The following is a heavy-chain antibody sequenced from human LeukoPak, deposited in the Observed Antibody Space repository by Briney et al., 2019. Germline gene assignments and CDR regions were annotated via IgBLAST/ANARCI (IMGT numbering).Heavy chain of an antibody. CDR3: AAMAPVIDGPPFDY. CDR2: INPSSGGT. V-gene: IGHV1-2*02. D-gene: IGHD3-22*01. CDR1: GYTFTGYY. Sequence: ASVKVSCKASGYTFTGYYMHWVRQAPGQGLEWMGWINPSSGGTNFAQKFQGRVTLTRDTSISTGYMELSSLRSDDTAIYYCAAMAPVIDGPPFDYWGQGTLVTVSS. J-gene: IGHJ4*02.